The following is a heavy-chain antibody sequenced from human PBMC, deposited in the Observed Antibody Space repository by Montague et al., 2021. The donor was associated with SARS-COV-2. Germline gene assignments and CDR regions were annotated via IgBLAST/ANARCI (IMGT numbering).Heavy chain of an antibody. CDR1: GGSISSGGYY. D-gene: IGHD4-23*01. J-gene: IGHJ6*03. CDR2: IYYSGST. CDR3: ASTYGGNLGYYYYYMDV. Sequence: TLSLTCTVSGGSISSGGYYWSWIRQHPGKGLEWIGYIYYSGSTYYNPSLKSRVTISVDTSKNQFSLKLSSVTAADTAVYYCASTYGGNLGYYYYYMDVGGKGTPVTVSS. V-gene: IGHV4-31*03.